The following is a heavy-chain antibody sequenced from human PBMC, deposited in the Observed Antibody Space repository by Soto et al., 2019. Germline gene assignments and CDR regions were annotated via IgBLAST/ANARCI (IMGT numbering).Heavy chain of an antibody. CDR2: INPSVGST. V-gene: IGHV1-46*01. Sequence: QVQLVQAGAEVKKPGASVKVSCKASGYFFASYSMHWVRQAPGQGLEWMGMINPSVGSTSYVEKFQGRVTMTRDTSASTVYMELSNLRSEDTAVYYCARESAGSDEFESSGDCDYWGQGTLVTVSS. D-gene: IGHD3-22*01. CDR3: ARESAGSDEFESSGDCDY. CDR1: GYFFASYS. J-gene: IGHJ4*02.